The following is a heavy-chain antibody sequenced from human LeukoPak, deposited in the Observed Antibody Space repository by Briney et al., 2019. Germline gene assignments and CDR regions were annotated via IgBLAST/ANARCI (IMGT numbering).Heavy chain of an antibody. J-gene: IGHJ2*01. V-gene: IGHV3-23*01. D-gene: IGHD1-26*01. CDR1: GLTFSSYG. CDR2: STGSGGTT. CDR3: AKNVLGSGSYSWYFDL. Sequence: GGSLRLSCAASGLTFSSYGLSWVGQAPSKGLDGVSFSTGSGGTTHADSVRGRFTISRDNSKSTLYLQMNSLRVEDTAVYYCAKNVLGSGSYSWYFDLWGRGTLVTVSS.